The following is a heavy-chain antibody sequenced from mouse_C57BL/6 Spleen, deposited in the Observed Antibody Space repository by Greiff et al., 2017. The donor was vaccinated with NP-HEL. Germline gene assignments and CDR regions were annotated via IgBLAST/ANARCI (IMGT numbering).Heavy chain of an antibody. CDR3: ARRGGYYEEYYYAMDY. D-gene: IGHD2-3*01. J-gene: IGHJ4*01. Sequence: QVQLQQPGAELVKPGASVKLSCKASGYTFTSYWMQWVKQRPGQGLEWIGEIDPSDSYTNYNQKFKGKATLTVDTSSSTAYMQLSSLTSEDSAVYYCARRGGYYEEYYYAMDYWGQGTSVTVSS. CDR1: GYTFTSYW. CDR2: IDPSDSYT. V-gene: IGHV1-50*01.